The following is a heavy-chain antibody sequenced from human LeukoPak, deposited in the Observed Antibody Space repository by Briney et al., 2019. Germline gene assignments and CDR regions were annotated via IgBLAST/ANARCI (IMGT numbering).Heavy chain of an antibody. CDR2: IHLCGGSH. J-gene: IGHJ6*02. D-gene: IGHD4-23*01. CDR3: AKAVALEEEGRAADHDYYYYGMDV. CDR1: GFTFSSYA. Sequence: AGSLRLSCAASGFTFSSYAMSWVRQAPGQGLEWVSSIHLCGGSHSYEDSVQGPFTIFRDNSKNTLYLKMNSLRAEDTAVYYCAKAVALEEEGRAADHDYYYYGMDVWGQGTTVTVSS. V-gene: IGHV3-23*01.